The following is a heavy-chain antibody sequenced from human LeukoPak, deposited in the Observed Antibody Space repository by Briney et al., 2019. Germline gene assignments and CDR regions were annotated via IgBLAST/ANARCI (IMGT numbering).Heavy chain of an antibody. CDR1: GYTLTELS. Sequence: ASVKVSCKVSGYTLTELSMHWVRQAPGKGLEWMGWINPNSGGTNYAQKFQGRVTMTRDTSISTAYMELSRLRSDDTAVYYCARAYSSGWYHYWGQGTLVTVSS. CDR2: INPNSGGT. D-gene: IGHD6-19*01. V-gene: IGHV1-2*02. J-gene: IGHJ4*02. CDR3: ARAYSSGWYHY.